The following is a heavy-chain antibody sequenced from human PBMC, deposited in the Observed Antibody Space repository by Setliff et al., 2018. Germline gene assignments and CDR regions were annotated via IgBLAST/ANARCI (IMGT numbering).Heavy chain of an antibody. D-gene: IGHD1-26*01. CDR1: GNRFTDYF. Sequence: GASVKVSCKASGNRFTDYFLHWVRQAPGQGLEWMGWINPNSGDTHSAQKFQGRVTMTRDTSINTAYMELSSLTSDDTAFYYCVRSGKFGMRFWFDQWGLGTRVTVSS. CDR3: VRSGKFGMRFWFDQ. V-gene: IGHV1-2*02. J-gene: IGHJ5*02. CDR2: INPNSGDT.